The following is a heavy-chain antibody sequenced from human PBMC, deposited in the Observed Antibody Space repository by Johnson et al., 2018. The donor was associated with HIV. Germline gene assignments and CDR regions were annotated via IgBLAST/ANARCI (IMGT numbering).Heavy chain of an antibody. D-gene: IGHD1-26*01. CDR1: GFTFSSYA. CDR2: ISYDGSKR. Sequence: QVQLVESGGGLVQPGGSLRLSCAASGFTFSSYAMSWVRQAPGKGLEWVAVISYDGSKRYYADSVRGRFTISRDTSKNMLYLQMNSLRPEDTAVYYCTRGSFTDDAFDIWGQGTMVTVSS. J-gene: IGHJ3*02. V-gene: IGHV3-30*14. CDR3: TRGSFTDDAFDI.